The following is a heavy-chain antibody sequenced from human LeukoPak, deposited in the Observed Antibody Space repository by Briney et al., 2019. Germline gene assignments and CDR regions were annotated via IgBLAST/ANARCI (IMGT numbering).Heavy chain of an antibody. CDR1: GYTLSELS. CDR2: FDPEDGET. D-gene: IGHD3-9*01. CDR3: ATAKRYFEWSLFDY. J-gene: IGHJ4*02. Sequence: ASVKVSCKVSGYTLSELSMHWVRQAPGKGLEWMGGFDPEDGETIYAQKFQGRVTMTEDTSTDTAYMELSSLRSEDTAVYYCATAKRYFEWSLFDYWGQGTLVTVSS. V-gene: IGHV1-24*01.